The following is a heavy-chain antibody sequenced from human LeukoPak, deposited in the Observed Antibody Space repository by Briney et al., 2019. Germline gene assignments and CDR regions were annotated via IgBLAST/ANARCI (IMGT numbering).Heavy chain of an antibody. CDR3: ARDNIRSLVY. J-gene: IGHJ4*02. CDR2: IDSDGSST. D-gene: IGHD1-14*01. Sequence: PGGSLRLSCAASGFTFRTYWMHWVRQVPGKGLVWVSRIDSDGSSTSYADSVKGRFTISRDNARNTFYLQMNSLRAEDTAVYYCARDNIRSLVYWGQGTLVTVSS. CDR1: GFTFRTYW. V-gene: IGHV3-74*01.